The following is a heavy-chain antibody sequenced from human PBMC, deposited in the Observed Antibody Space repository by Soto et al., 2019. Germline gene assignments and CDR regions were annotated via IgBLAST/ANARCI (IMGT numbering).Heavy chain of an antibody. D-gene: IGHD5-12*01. CDR3: AKERPGGYYFFDF. Sequence: PGGSLRLSCAASGFTISNYAMSWVRQAPGEGLEWVSTISGSDGSTYYADSVKGRFTISRGISKNTLYLQMNSLRAEDTAIYYWAKERPGGYYFFDFWGQGTLDTVSS. CDR1: GFTISNYA. J-gene: IGHJ4*02. V-gene: IGHV3-23*01. CDR2: ISGSDGST.